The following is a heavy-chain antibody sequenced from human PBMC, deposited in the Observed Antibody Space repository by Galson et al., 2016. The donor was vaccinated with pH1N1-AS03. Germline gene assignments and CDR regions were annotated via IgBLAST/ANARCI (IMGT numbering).Heavy chain of an antibody. CDR3: ARISGYSYYFDC. CDR2: IDWDDDK. J-gene: IGHJ4*02. D-gene: IGHD5-18*01. Sequence: PALVKPTQTLTLTCTFSGFSLSTIGMRVNWVRQPPGKALEWLARIDWDDDKDYSTSLKTRLTISQDTSKNQVVLTMTNMDPVDTATYYVARISGYSYYFDCWGQGTLVTVSS. CDR1: GFSLSTIGMR. V-gene: IGHV2-70*04.